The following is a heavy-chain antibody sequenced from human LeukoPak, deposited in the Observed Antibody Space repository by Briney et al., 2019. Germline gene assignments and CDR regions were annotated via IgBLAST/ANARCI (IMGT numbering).Heavy chain of an antibody. V-gene: IGHV3-23*01. D-gene: IGHD1-26*01. J-gene: IGHJ4*02. CDR2: ISGSGGGT. Sequence: GGSLRLSCAASGFTFSSYAMSWVRQAPGKGLEWVSAISGSGGGTYYADSVKGRFTISRDNSKNTLYLQMNSLRAEDTAVYYCAKDVGKWESLHFFDYWGQGTLATVSS. CDR1: GFTFSSYA. CDR3: AKDVGKWESLHFFDY.